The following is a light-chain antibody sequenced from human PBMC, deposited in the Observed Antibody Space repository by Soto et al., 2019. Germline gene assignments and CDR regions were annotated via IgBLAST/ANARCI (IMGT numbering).Light chain of an antibody. J-gene: IGLJ3*02. CDR2: DVN. V-gene: IGLV2-23*02. Sequence: QSVLTQPASVSGSPGQSITISCTGTSSDVGNYNLVSWYQQHPGNAPKLMIYDVNQRPSGVSDRFSGSKSGNTASLTISGLQAEDEADYYCCSYAGSYTWVFGGGTKLTVL. CDR3: CSYAGSYTWV. CDR1: SSDVGNYNL.